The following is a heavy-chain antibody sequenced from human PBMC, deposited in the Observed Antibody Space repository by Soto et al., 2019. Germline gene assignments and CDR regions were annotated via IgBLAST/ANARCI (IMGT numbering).Heavy chain of an antibody. Sequence: SETLSFTWTYACGSISSGGYSSSWIRQHPGKGLELIGYIYYSGITYYNPSLKSRVTTSVDTSKNQFSLKLSSVTAADTAVYYCARVMHSGYDLPPAFDIWGQGTMVTV. D-gene: IGHD5-12*01. CDR1: CGSISSGGYS. CDR3: ARVMHSGYDLPPAFDI. CDR2: IYYSGIT. V-gene: IGHV4-31*02. J-gene: IGHJ3*02.